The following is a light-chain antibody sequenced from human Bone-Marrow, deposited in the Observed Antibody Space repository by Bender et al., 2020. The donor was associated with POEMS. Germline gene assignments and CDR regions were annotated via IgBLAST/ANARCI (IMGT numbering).Light chain of an antibody. CDR3: QSADSSGSYVI. V-gene: IGLV3-25*03. Sequence: AARITCSGDALPKQYAYWYQQKPGQAPELVIYKDTERPSGIPERFFGSSSGTTVTLTISGVQAEDEADYYCQSADSSGSYVIFGGGTKLTVL. CDR2: KDT. J-gene: IGLJ2*01. CDR1: ALPKQY.